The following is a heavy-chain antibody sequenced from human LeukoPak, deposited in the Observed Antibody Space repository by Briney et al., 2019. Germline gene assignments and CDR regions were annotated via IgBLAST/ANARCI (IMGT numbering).Heavy chain of an antibody. CDR1: GFTFSSYE. CDR2: ISGSGGST. CDR3: AKDRGDRTVLYMDV. Sequence: QPGGSLRLSCAASGFTFSSYEMNWVRQAPGKGLEWVSAISGSGGSTYYADSVKGRFTISRDNSKNTLYLQMNSLRAEDTAVYYCAKDRGDRTVLYMDVWGKGTTVTVSS. J-gene: IGHJ6*03. D-gene: IGHD2-21*01. V-gene: IGHV3-23*01.